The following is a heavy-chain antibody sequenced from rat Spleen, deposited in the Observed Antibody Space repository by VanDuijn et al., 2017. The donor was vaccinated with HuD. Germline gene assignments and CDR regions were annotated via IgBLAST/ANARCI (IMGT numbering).Heavy chain of an antibody. Sequence: EVQLVEPGGGLVQPGRSLKVSCAASGFIFNNYDMAWVRQTPTKGLEWVASISPSGGGTYYRDSVKGRFTISRDNAKNTQYLQMDSLRSEDTATYYCARGYVMDAWGQGASVTVSS. CDR1: GFIFNNYD. J-gene: IGHJ4*01. V-gene: IGHV5S13*01. CDR2: ISPSGGGT. CDR3: ARGYVMDA.